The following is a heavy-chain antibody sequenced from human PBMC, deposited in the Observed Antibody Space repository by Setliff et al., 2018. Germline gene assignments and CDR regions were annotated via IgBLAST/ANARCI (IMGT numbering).Heavy chain of an antibody. CDR3: ARDRTAMVTHYGTDV. CDR1: GFTFSSYS. V-gene: IGHV3-21*01. Sequence: PGGSLRLSCAASGFTFSSYSMNWVRQAPGKGLEWVSSISSSSSYIYYADSVKGRFTISRDNAKNSLYLQMNSLRAEDTAVYYCARDRTAMVTHYGTDVWGQGTTVTVSS. D-gene: IGHD5-18*01. J-gene: IGHJ6*02. CDR2: ISSSSSYI.